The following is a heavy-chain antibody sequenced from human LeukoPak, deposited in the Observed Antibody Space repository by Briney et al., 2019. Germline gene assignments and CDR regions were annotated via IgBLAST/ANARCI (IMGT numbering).Heavy chain of an antibody. D-gene: IGHD6-19*01. V-gene: IGHV3-23*01. CDR2: ISGSGGST. Sequence: AGGSLRLSCAASGFTFSSYAMSWVRQAPGKGLEWVSAISGSGGSTYYADSVKGRFTISRDNSKNTLYLQMNSLRAEDTAVYYCARDSPYSSGWHEFDYWGQGTLVTVSS. CDR3: ARDSPYSSGWHEFDY. CDR1: GFTFSSYA. J-gene: IGHJ4*02.